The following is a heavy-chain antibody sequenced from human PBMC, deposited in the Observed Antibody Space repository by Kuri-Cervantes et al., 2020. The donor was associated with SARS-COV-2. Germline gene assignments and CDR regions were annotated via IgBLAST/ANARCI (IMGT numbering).Heavy chain of an antibody. Sequence: ESLKISCTVSGGSISSHYWSWIRQPPGKGLEWIGYIYYSGSTNYNPSLKSRVTMSVDTSKNQFSLNLITVAAADTAVYYCARDRGIFWSGNDYWGQGTLVTVSS. J-gene: IGHJ4*02. D-gene: IGHD3-3*01. CDR1: GGSISSHY. V-gene: IGHV4-59*11. CDR2: IYYSGST. CDR3: ARDRGIFWSGNDY.